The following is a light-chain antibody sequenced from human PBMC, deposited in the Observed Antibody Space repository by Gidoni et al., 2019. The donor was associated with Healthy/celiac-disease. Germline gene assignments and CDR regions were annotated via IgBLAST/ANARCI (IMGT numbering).Light chain of an antibody. CDR3: QQYNNWPSLT. J-gene: IGKJ4*01. CDR1: QSVSSQ. CDR2: GAS. Sequence: EIVMTQSPATLSVSPGERATLSCTASQSVSSQLAWYQQKPGQAPRLLIYGASTRATGIPARFSGSGSGTEFTLTISSLQSEDFAVYYCQQYNNWPSLTFGGGTKVEIK. V-gene: IGKV3-15*01.